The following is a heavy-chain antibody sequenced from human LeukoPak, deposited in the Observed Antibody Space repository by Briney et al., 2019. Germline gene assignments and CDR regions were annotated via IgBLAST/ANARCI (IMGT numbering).Heavy chain of an antibody. Sequence: SETLSLTCSVSGGSVSRDYWSWIRQPPGKRLEWLGYIYNIGGTNYNPSLKSRVSISVDTSKNQFSLKLSSVTAADAAVYYCARHTYDFWSGYPIVYWFDPWGQGTLVTVSS. CDR1: GGSVSRDY. J-gene: IGHJ5*02. D-gene: IGHD3-3*01. CDR3: ARHTYDFWSGYPIVYWFDP. V-gene: IGHV4-59*08. CDR2: IYNIGGT.